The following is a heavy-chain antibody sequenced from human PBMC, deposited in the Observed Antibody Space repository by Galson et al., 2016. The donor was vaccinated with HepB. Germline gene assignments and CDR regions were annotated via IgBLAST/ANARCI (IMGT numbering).Heavy chain of an antibody. D-gene: IGHD5-24*01. CDR3: ARAGHEMATLLEPPFDS. Sequence: ETLSLTCSVSDVSLSIRSYYWGWIRQPPGKGLEWIGSMFYSGSAHYNPSLKSRVTMSVDTSKDRFSLKLNSLTAADTAVYFCARAGHEMATLLEPPFDSWGQGALVTVSS. V-gene: IGHV4-39*01. J-gene: IGHJ4*02. CDR1: DVSLSIRSYY. CDR2: MFYSGSA.